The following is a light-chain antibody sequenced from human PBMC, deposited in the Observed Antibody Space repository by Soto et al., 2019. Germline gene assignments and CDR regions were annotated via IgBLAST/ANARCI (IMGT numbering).Light chain of an antibody. CDR2: EVS. CDR1: SSDVGGYNY. V-gene: IGLV2-14*01. CDR3: SSYTNTRTLV. Sequence: QSALTQPASVSGSPGQSITISCTGTSSDVGGYNYVSWYQHHPGKAPKLMIYEVSHRPSGVSYRFSGSKSGNTASLTISGLQGEDEADYYCSSYTNTRTLVFGPGTKVTVL. J-gene: IGLJ1*01.